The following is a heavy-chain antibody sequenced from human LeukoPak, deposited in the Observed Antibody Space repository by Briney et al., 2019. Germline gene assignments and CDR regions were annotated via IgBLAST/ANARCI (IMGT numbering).Heavy chain of an antibody. CDR3: TRDLREGTTPDASDI. CDR2: IGTVGDT. D-gene: IGHD1-7*01. Sequence: AGGSLRLSCAASGFTFSLYDMHWVRQATGKSLEWVSGIGTVGDTYYADSVKGRFTISRENAKNSLFLQMDSLRVGDTAVYYCTRDLREGTTPDASDIWGQGTMVTVSS. V-gene: IGHV3-13*01. J-gene: IGHJ3*02. CDR1: GFTFSLYD.